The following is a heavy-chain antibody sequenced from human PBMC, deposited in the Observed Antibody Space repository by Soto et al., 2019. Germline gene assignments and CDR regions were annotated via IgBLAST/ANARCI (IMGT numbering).Heavy chain of an antibody. J-gene: IGHJ4*02. V-gene: IGHV5-51*01. Sequence: GESLKISCKGSGYSFTNHWIGWVRQMPGKGLECMGVIYPGDSETRYSPSFQGQVTISADKSISTAYLQWSSLKASDTAMYYCAILYSSSWYVYWGQGTLVTVSS. CDR1: GYSFTNHW. D-gene: IGHD6-13*01. CDR2: IYPGDSET. CDR3: AILYSSSWYVY.